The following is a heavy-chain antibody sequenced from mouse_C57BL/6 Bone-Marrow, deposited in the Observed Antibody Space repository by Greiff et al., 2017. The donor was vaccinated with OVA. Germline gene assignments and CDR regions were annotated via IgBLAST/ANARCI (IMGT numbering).Heavy chain of an antibody. CDR1: GYTFTDYN. CDR2: INPNNGGT. J-gene: IGHJ4*01. D-gene: IGHD2-5*01. Sequence: EMQLQQSGPELVKPGASVKIPCKASGYTFTDYNMDWVKQSHGKSLEWIGDINPNNGGTIYNQKFKGKATLTVDKSSSTAYMELRSLTSEDTAVYYCARSYSNYVRAMDYWGQGTSVTVSS. CDR3: ARSYSNYVRAMDY. V-gene: IGHV1-18*01.